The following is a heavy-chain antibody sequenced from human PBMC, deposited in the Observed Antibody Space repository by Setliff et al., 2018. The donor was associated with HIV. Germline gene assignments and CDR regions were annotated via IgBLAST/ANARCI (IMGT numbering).Heavy chain of an antibody. CDR1: GFTFSNNW. Sequence: GGSLSLSCAASGFTFSNNWMHWVRQAPGKGLVWVSRINGDGSSTLYADSVKGRFTISRDNAKNTLYLQMNSLRAEDTAVYYCARNSYFFDSWGQGALVTVSS. V-gene: IGHV3-74*01. J-gene: IGHJ4*02. CDR2: INGDGSST. D-gene: IGHD2-15*01. CDR3: ARNSYFFDS.